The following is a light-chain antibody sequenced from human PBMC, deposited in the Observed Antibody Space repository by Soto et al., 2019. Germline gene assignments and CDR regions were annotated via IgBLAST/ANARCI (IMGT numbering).Light chain of an antibody. CDR1: QGVRSA. CDR2: DAS. J-gene: IGKJ4*01. Sequence: AIQLTQSPSSLSASVGDRVTITCRASQGVRSALAWYQHKPGRGPRLLLYDASTLQSGVPSRFSGSGSGTDFTLTISSLQPEDFATYYCQQVHSPALTFGGGTKLE. CDR3: QQVHSPALT. V-gene: IGKV1-13*02.